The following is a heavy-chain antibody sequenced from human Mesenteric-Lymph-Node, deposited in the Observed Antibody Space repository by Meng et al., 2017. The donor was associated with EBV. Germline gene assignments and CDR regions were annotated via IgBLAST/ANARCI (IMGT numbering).Heavy chain of an antibody. CDR2: INHSGNT. V-gene: IGHV4-34*01. CDR3: ARASAMDQGVISAIDN. D-gene: IGHD3-10*01. J-gene: IGHJ4*02. CDR1: GGSFSDYY. Sequence: QVHLAQWGAGLLRTSETLSLTCAVSGGSFSDYYWSWIRQTPGKGLEWIGDINHSGNTNYNPSLMSRVTFSVDTSKNQFSLTLTSVTAADTGVYYCARASAMDQGVISAIDNWGQGTLVTVSS.